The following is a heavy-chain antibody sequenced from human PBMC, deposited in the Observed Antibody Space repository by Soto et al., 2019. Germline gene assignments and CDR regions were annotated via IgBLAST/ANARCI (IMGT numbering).Heavy chain of an antibody. J-gene: IGHJ4*02. Sequence: ASVKGSCKVSGYTLPELYLDWVRQARGKGLEWMGGIRAENGDTNYAQKLQGRVTMTTDTSTSTAYMELRSLRSDDTAVYYCARDLYLEPADYWGQGTLVTVSS. D-gene: IGHD1-1*01. CDR1: GYTLPELY. V-gene: IGHV1-24*01. CDR2: IRAENGDT. CDR3: ARDLYLEPADY.